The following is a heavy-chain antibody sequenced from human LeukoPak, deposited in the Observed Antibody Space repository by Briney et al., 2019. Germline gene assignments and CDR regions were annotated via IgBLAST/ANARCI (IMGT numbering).Heavy chain of an antibody. Sequence: PGGSLRLSCAASGFTFSSYGMHWVRQAPGKGLEWVAVISYDGSNKYYADSVKGRFTISRDNSKNTLYLQMNSLRAEDTAVYYCAKGDIPYCGGDCYPSAIDYWGQGILVTVSS. J-gene: IGHJ4*02. CDR1: GFTFSSYG. CDR3: AKGDIPYCGGDCYPSAIDY. D-gene: IGHD2-21*02. CDR2: ISYDGSNK. V-gene: IGHV3-30*18.